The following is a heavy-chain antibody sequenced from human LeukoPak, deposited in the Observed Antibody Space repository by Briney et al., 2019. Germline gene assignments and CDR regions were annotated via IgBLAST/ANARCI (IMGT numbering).Heavy chain of an antibody. V-gene: IGHV3-74*01. CDR2: IKSDGTGI. Sequence: PGGSLRLSCTTSGFTFSNYWTYWVRQAPGKGPMWVSRIKSDGTGITYTDSVEGRFTISRDNAKNTLYLQMNSLRDENTAVYYCVRGQTIDYWGQGTLVTVSS. CDR1: GFTFSNYW. CDR3: VRGQTIDY. J-gene: IGHJ4*02. D-gene: IGHD3-3*01.